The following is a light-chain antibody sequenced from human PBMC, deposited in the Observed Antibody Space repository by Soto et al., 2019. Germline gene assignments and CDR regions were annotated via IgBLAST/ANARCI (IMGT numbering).Light chain of an antibody. J-gene: IGLJ1*01. V-gene: IGLV1-51*01. Sequence: QSVMTQPPSVSAAPGQRVTISCSGSSSNIGGNSVSWYQQLQGTAPHLLIYDDDKRPSGIPDRVFGSKTGTSATLGISGCQTGDEADYYCGSWDSSLSAYVFGTGTKLTVL. CDR3: GSWDSSLSAYV. CDR2: DDD. CDR1: SSNIGGNS.